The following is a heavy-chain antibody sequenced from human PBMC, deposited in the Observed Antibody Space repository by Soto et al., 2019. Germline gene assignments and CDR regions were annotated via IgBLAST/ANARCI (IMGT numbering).Heavy chain of an antibody. Sequence: GRSLRLSCSASGFTFSNYAMHCVRQAPGKGLEYVSGISSNGGTTYYADSVKARFIISRDISKNTVYLQMSGLRAEDTAVYYCGKGRRSSSWSRFDNWGQGTLVTVSS. CDR2: ISSNGGTT. V-gene: IGHV3-64D*06. CDR3: GKGRRSSSWSRFDN. D-gene: IGHD6-13*01. J-gene: IGHJ4*02. CDR1: GFTFSNYA.